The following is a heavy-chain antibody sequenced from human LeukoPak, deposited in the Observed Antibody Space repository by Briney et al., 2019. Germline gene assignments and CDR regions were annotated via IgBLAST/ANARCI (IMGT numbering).Heavy chain of an antibody. J-gene: IGHJ3*02. CDR2: IWYDGSSK. D-gene: IGHD3-22*01. CDR1: GFSFSAYG. V-gene: IGHV3-33*03. CDR3: ASNYDSSGYYVAGSDAFDI. Sequence: GGSLRLSCAASGFSFSAYGVHWVRQAPGKGLEWVAVIWYDGSSKDYADSVKGRFTISRDNAKNSLYLQMNSLRAEDTAVYYCASNYDSSGYYVAGSDAFDIWGQGTMVTVSS.